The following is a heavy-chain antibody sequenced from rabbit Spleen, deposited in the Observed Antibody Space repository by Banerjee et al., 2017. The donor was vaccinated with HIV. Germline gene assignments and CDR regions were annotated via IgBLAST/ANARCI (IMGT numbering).Heavy chain of an antibody. CDR1: GFSFSSDYY. V-gene: IGHV1S45*01. D-gene: IGHD1-1*01. Sequence: QQQLEESGGGLVKPGGTLTLTCTTSGFSFSSDYYMCWVRQAPGKGLEWIACIDTSDGDTDYANWPKGRFTISKASSTTVTLQMTSLTAADTATYFCARDLVSVIGWNFNLWGPGTLVTVS. J-gene: IGHJ4*01. CDR2: IDTSDGDT. CDR3: ARDLVSVIGWNFNL.